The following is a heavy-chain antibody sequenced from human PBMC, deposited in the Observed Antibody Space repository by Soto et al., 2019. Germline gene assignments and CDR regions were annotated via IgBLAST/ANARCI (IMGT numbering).Heavy chain of an antibody. CDR3: ASDRVGYDSSGYYHQPIPFDY. D-gene: IGHD3-22*01. V-gene: IGHV1-18*01. CDR1: GYTCTSYG. J-gene: IGHJ4*02. Sequence: ASVKVSCKASGYTCTSYGISWVRQAPGQGLEWMGWISAYNGNTNYAQKLQGRVTMTTDTSTSTAYMELRSMRSDDTAVYYCASDRVGYDSSGYYHQPIPFDYWDQGNMVTVSS. CDR2: ISAYNGNT.